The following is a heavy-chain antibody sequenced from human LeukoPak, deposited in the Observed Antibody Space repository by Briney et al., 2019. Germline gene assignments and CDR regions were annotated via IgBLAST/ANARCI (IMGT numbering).Heavy chain of an antibody. CDR3: TTDKYYDYVWGSYRYVYFDY. D-gene: IGHD3-16*02. CDR2: IKSKTDGGTT. Sequence: GGSLRLPCAASGFTFSSAWMSWVRQAPGKGLEWVGRIKSKTDGGTTDYAAPVKGRFTISRDDSKNTLYLQMNSLKTEDTTVYYCTTDKYYDYVWGSYRYVYFDYWGQGTLVTVSS. V-gene: IGHV3-15*01. J-gene: IGHJ4*02. CDR1: GFTFSSAW.